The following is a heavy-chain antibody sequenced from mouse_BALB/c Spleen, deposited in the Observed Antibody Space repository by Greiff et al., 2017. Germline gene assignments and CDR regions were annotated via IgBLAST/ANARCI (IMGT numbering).Heavy chain of an antibody. CDR1: GFTFTDYY. CDR2: IRNKANGYTT. V-gene: IGHV7-3*02. CDR3: AREDYRYSFAY. D-gene: IGHD2-14*01. J-gene: IGHJ3*01. Sequence: DVHLVESGGGLVQPGGSLRLSCATSGFTFTDYYMSWVRQPPGKALEWLGFIRNKANGYTTEYSASVKGRFTISRDNSQSILYLQMNTLRAEDSATYYCAREDYRYSFAYWGQGTLVTVSA.